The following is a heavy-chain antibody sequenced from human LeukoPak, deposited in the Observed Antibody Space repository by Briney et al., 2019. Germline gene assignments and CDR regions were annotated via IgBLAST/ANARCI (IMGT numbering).Heavy chain of an antibody. CDR2: ISGSGGST. V-gene: IGHV3-23*01. D-gene: IGHD3-22*01. J-gene: IGHJ4*02. CDR3: AKDPGSYYYDSSGYYLRVDY. CDR1: GFTFDDYA. Sequence: GRSLRLSCAASGFTFDDYAMHWVRQAPGKGLEWVSAISGSGGSTYYADSVKGRFTISRDNSKNTLYLQMNSLRAEDTAVYYCAKDPGSYYYDSSGYYLRVDYWGQGTLVTVSS.